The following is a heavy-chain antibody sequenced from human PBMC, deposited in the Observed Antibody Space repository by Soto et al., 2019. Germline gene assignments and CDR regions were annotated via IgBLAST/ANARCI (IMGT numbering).Heavy chain of an antibody. CDR2: ISYDGSNK. V-gene: IGHV3-30*03. J-gene: IGHJ4*02. CDR3: ARGAGAVDY. Sequence: QVQLVESGGGVVQPGRSLRLSCAASGFTFSSYGMHWVRQAPGKGLEWVAVISYDGSNKYYADSVKGRFTISRDNSKNTLYLQMNSLRAEDTAVYYCARGAGAVDYWGQGTLVTVSS. D-gene: IGHD1-26*01. CDR1: GFTFSSYG.